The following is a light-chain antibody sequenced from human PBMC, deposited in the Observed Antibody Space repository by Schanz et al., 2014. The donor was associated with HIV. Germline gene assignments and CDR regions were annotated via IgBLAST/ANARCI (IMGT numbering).Light chain of an antibody. J-gene: IGKJ2*01. CDR1: LDISSY. CDR2: ATS. V-gene: IGKV1-9*01. CDR3: LHYNDFTST. Sequence: IQLTQSPSSLSASVGDRVTITCRASLDISSYLAWYQQKPGKAPNLLIFATSTLQSGVPSRFSGSGSGTDFTLAISSLHPEDFATYFCLHYNDFTSTFGQGTKLEIK.